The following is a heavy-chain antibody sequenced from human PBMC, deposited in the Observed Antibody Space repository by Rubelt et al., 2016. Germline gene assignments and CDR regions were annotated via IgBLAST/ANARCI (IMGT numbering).Heavy chain of an antibody. CDR2: VNHSGST. J-gene: IGHJ4*02. CDR3: ASWPLGYCSGGTCYSFDY. Sequence: QVQLQQWGAGLLKPSETLSLTCAVYGGSFSGYYWSWIRQPPGKGLEWIGEVNHSGSTTYNPSLKSRVTMSVDTSKNQFSLGLGLVTAADTAVYYCASWPLGYCSGGTCYSFDYWGQGTLVTVSS. D-gene: IGHD2-15*01. V-gene: IGHV4-34*01. CDR1: GGSFSGYY.